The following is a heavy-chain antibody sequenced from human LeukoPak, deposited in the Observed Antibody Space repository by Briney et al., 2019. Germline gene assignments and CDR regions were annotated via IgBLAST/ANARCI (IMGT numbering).Heavy chain of an antibody. V-gene: IGHV3-30*14. Sequence: HPGGSLRLSCATSGFTFSSYSIHWVRQAPGKGLEWVSVISNDGNTKYYADSVKGRSTISRDNSRNTLYHQINSLRSEDTAVYYCARERAVSGWRSAHFDYWGQGTLVTVSS. J-gene: IGHJ4*02. CDR1: GFTFSSYS. D-gene: IGHD6-19*01. CDR2: ISNDGNTK. CDR3: ARERAVSGWRSAHFDY.